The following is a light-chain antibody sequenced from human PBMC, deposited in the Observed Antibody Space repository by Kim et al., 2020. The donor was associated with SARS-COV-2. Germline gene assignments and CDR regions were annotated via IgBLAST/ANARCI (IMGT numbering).Light chain of an antibody. CDR2: DVN. CDR3: CSYTASSTFV. Sequence: QSALTQPASVSGSPGQSITISCTGASSDVGGFNYVSWYQHHPGKAPKLMIYDVNKRPSGVSDRFSGSKSGNTASLTISGLQAEDEAAYYCCSYTASSTFVFGTGTQLTVL. V-gene: IGLV2-14*03. J-gene: IGLJ1*01. CDR1: SSDVGGFNY.